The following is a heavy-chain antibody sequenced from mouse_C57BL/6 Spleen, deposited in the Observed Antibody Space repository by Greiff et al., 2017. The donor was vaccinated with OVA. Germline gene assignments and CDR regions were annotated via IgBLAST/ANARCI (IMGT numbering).Heavy chain of an antibody. D-gene: IGHD2-5*01. J-gene: IGHJ3*01. V-gene: IGHV1-63*01. CDR1: GYTFTNYW. CDR3: ARGETYYSKGGFAD. Sequence: QVQLQQSGAELVRPGTSVKMSCKASGYTFTNYWIGWAKQRPGHGLEWIGDIYPGGGYTNYNEKFKGKATLTVDKSSSTAYMQFSSLTSEDSAIYYCARGETYYSKGGFADWGQGTLVTVSA. CDR2: IYPGGGYT.